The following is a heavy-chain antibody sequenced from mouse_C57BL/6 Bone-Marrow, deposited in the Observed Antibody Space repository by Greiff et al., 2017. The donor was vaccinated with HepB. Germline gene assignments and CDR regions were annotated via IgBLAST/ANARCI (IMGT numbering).Heavy chain of an antibody. J-gene: IGHJ3*01. CDR1: GYTFTSYW. V-gene: IGHV1-74*01. Sequence: QVQLQQPGAELVKPGASVKVSCKASGYTFTSYWMHWVKQRPGQGLEWIVRIHPSDSDTNYNQKFKGKATLTVDKSSSTAYMQLSSLTSEDSAVYYCAIRGNNLGGWFAYWGQGTLVTVSA. D-gene: IGHD5-2*01. CDR3: AIRGNNLGGWFAY. CDR2: IHPSDSDT.